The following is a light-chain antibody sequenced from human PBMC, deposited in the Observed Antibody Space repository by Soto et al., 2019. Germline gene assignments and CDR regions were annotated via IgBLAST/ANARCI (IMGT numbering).Light chain of an antibody. CDR1: QSVNSN. J-gene: IGKJ4*01. CDR2: DAS. CDR3: QQYNFWPPLT. V-gene: IGKV3-15*01. Sequence: EIVMTQSPATLSVSPGERATLSCRASQSVNSNLAWYRQKPGQAPRLLISDASTRATGVPARLSGSGSWTEFTLTISSLQSEDSGIYYCQQYNFWPPLTFGGGTKVEIK.